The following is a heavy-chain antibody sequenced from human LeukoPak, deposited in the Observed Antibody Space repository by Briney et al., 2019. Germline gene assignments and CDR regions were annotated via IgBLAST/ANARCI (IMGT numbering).Heavy chain of an antibody. CDR3: ARPKSGCDQAFDY. V-gene: IGHV4-39*01. Sequence: SETLSLTCTVSGGSISSSSYYWGWIRQPPGKGLEWIGSISYSGSTYYNPSLKSRVTISVDTSKNQFSLKLTSVTAADTAVYYCARPKSGCDQAFDYWGQGTLVTVSS. CDR2: ISYSGST. J-gene: IGHJ4*02. CDR1: GGSISSSSYY. D-gene: IGHD5-12*01.